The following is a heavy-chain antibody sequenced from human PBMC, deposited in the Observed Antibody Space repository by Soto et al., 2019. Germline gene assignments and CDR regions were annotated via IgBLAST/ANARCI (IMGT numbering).Heavy chain of an antibody. Sequence: EVQLVESGGGLIQPGGSLRLSCAASEFTVSSNYLSWVRQAPGKGLEWVSGIYSGGATYYADSVKGRFTFSRDNSKNTLYLQMNSLRVEDPAVYYCARGSYRAFDYWGQGTLVTVSS. D-gene: IGHD4-4*01. V-gene: IGHV3-53*01. J-gene: IGHJ4*02. CDR3: ARGSYRAFDY. CDR2: IYSGGAT. CDR1: EFTVSSNY.